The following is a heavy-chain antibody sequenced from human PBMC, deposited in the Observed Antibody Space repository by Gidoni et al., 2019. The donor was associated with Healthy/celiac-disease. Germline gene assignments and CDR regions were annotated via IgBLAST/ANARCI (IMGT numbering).Heavy chain of an antibody. J-gene: IGHJ3*02. D-gene: IGHD4-17*01. Sequence: GFTVSSNYMSWVRQAPGKGLEWVSVIYSGGSTYYADSVKGRFTISRDNSKNTLYLQMNSLRAEDTAVYYCARAQGSDYERTENLFDIWGQGTMVTVSS. CDR3: ARAQGSDYERTENLFDI. CDR2: IYSGGST. CDR1: GFTVSSNY. V-gene: IGHV3-53*01.